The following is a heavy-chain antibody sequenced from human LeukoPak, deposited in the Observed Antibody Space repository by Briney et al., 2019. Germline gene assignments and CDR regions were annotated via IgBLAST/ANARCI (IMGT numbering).Heavy chain of an antibody. CDR1: GGSISNYY. V-gene: IGHV4-4*07. CDR3: ARHHYYYGSGTYYTAIDS. CDR2: IYSRGNT. D-gene: IGHD3-10*01. J-gene: IGHJ4*02. Sequence: SETLSLTCTVSGGSISNYYWSWIRQPAGKGLEWIGLIYSRGNTNYNPSLKSRVTMSVDTSKNQLSLKLSSVTAADTAVYFCARHHYYYGSGTYYTAIDSWGQGTLVTVSS.